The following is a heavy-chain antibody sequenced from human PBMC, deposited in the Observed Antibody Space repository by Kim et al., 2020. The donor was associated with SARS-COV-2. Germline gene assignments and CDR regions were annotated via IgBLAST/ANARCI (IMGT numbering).Heavy chain of an antibody. CDR2: IYYSGST. J-gene: IGHJ5*02. CDR1: GGSISSYY. D-gene: IGHD1-1*01. V-gene: IGHV4-59*01. Sequence: SETLSLTCTVSGGSISSYYWSWIRQPPGKGLEWIGYIYYSGSTNYNPSLKSRVTISVDTSKNQFSLKLSSVTAADTAVYYCARMMKTGKNGGGWFDPWGQGTLVTVSS. CDR3: ARMMKTGKNGGGWFDP.